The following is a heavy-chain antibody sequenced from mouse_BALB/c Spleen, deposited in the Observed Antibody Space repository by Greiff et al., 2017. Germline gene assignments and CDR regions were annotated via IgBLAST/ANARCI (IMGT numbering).Heavy chain of an antibody. J-gene: IGHJ4*01. V-gene: IGHV5-17*02. CDR2: ISSGSSTI. Sequence: EVQLVESGGGLVQPGGSRKLSCAASGFTFSSFGMHWVRQAPEKGLEWVAYISSGSSTIYYADTVKGRFTISRDNPKNTLFLQMTSLRSEDTAMYYCARSGYYGSSPYAMDYWGQGTSVTVSS. CDR3: ARSGYYGSSPYAMDY. CDR1: GFTFSSFG. D-gene: IGHD1-1*01.